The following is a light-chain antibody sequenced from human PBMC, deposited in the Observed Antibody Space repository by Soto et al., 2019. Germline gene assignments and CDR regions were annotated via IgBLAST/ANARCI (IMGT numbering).Light chain of an antibody. Sequence: EIVLTQSPGTLSLSPGERATLSCRASQSVTNNYLAWYQQKPGQAPRLLIYGASSRATGIPERFSGSGSGTDFTLTISRLEPEDFAVYYCHQCSYSPLTFAGGTKVEIK. CDR2: GAS. CDR1: QSVTNNY. CDR3: HQCSYSPLT. J-gene: IGKJ4*01. V-gene: IGKV3-20*01.